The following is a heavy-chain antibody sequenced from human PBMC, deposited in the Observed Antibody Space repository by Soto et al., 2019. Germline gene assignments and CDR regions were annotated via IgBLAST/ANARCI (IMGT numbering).Heavy chain of an antibody. D-gene: IGHD6-13*01. CDR3: ALSRGSSSWLDY. CDR1: GFTFSSYA. CDR2: ISGSGGST. J-gene: IGHJ4*02. Sequence: GGSLRLSCAASGFTFSSYAMSWVRQAPGKGLEWVSAISGSGGSTYYADSVKGRFTISRDNSKNTLYLQMNSLRAEDTAVYYCALSRGSSSWLDYWGQGTLVTVSS. V-gene: IGHV3-23*01.